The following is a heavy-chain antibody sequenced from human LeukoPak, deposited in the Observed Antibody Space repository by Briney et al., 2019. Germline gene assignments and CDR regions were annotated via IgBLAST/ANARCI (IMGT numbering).Heavy chain of an antibody. D-gene: IGHD3-3*01. Sequence: GGSLRLSCAASGFTLSSHGVNWVRQAPGKGLEWVSYINIGSTTKYYADSVKGRFTISRDNAKNSLYLQMNSLRAEDTAVYYCARYDFWSGPDYWGQGTLVTVSS. J-gene: IGHJ4*02. CDR2: INIGSTTK. CDR1: GFTLSSHG. V-gene: IGHV3-48*01. CDR3: ARYDFWSGPDY.